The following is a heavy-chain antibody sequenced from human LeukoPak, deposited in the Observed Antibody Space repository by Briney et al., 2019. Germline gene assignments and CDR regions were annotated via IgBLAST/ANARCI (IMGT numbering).Heavy chain of an antibody. CDR1: GGSISSGGYY. Sequence: PSETLSLTCTVSGGSISSGGYYWSWIRQPPGKGLEWIGYIYYSGSTNYNPSLKSRVTISVDTSKNQFSLKLSSVTAADTAVYYCARGMGATYAFDIWGQGTMVTVSS. V-gene: IGHV4-61*08. J-gene: IGHJ3*02. CDR3: ARGMGATYAFDI. D-gene: IGHD1-26*01. CDR2: IYYSGST.